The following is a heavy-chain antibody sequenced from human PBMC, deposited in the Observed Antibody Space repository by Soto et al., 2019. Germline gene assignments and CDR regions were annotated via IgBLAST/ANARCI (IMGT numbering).Heavy chain of an antibody. CDR2: IYPGDSDT. D-gene: IGHD3-9*01. Sequence: EVQRVQSGAEVKKPGESLKISCKGSGYSFTSYWIGWVRQMPGKGLEWMVIIYPGDSDTRYSPSFQGQVTISADKSISTAYLRWRCLKASDTSIYYCARHGVGDILTGQPDYWGQGTLATVSS. CDR1: GYSFTSYW. J-gene: IGHJ4*02. V-gene: IGHV5-51*01. CDR3: ARHGVGDILTGQPDY.